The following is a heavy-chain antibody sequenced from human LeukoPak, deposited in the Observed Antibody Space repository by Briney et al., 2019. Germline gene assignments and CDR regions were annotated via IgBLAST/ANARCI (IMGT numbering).Heavy chain of an antibody. CDR1: GLTLSNYG. V-gene: IGHV3-21*01. D-gene: IGHD3-10*01. CDR2: ISSSSSYI. CDR3: ASRGLTNWFDP. J-gene: IGHJ5*02. Sequence: GGALRLSCAVSGLTLSNYGMSWVRQAPGKGLEWVPSISSSSSYIYYADSVKGRFTISRDNAKNSLYLQMNSLRAEDTAVYYCASRGLTNWFDPWGQGTLVTGSS.